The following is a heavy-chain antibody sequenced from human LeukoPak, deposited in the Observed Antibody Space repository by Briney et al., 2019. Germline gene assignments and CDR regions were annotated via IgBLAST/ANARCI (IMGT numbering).Heavy chain of an antibody. CDR2: IRYDGSNK. Sequence: GRSLSLSCAAFGFTLTIYGMHWVRQAPGEGLEWVAFIRYDGSNKHYAHSVKGRFTISRDNSKNTLYLQMNSLRAEDTAVYYCAKDGSGSPHSPYWGQGTLVTVSS. J-gene: IGHJ4*02. CDR1: GFTLTIYG. V-gene: IGHV3-30*02. D-gene: IGHD3-10*01. CDR3: AKDGSGSPHSPY.